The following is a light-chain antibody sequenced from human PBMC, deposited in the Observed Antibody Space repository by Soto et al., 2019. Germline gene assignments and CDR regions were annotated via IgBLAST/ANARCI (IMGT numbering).Light chain of an antibody. Sequence: QLVLTQSPSASASLGASVKLTCTLSSGHSNYAIAWHQQQSEKDPPYLMKLNSDGSHSKGDGIPGRFSGSSSGAERYLTISSLQSEDEDDYYCQTWGSGIVVFGGGTKLTVL. CDR2: LNSDGSH. V-gene: IGLV4-69*01. CDR3: QTWGSGIVV. J-gene: IGLJ2*01. CDR1: SGHSNYA.